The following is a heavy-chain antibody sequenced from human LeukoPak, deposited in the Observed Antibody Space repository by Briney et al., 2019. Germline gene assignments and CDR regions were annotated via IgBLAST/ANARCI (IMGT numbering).Heavy chain of an antibody. D-gene: IGHD2-2*01. Sequence: GGSLRLSCAASGITFSRYGMHWVRQAPGKGMECVAVVSYDGSDKNYIESVKGRFIISRDNANNTLYLQMNSLRAEDTAVYYCARDKVVPAAIGHYWGRGTLVTVSS. CDR1: GITFSRYG. CDR2: VSYDGSDK. J-gene: IGHJ4*02. CDR3: ARDKVVPAAIGHY. V-gene: IGHV3-30*03.